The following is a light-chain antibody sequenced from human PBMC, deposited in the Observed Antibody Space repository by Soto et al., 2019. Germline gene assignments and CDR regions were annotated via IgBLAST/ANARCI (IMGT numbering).Light chain of an antibody. CDR1: SSDVGGYNY. CDR2: DVS. J-gene: IGLJ3*02. Sequence: QSALTQPRSVSGSPGQSVTISCTGTSSDVGGYNYVSWYQQHPGKAPKLMIYDVSKRPSGVPDRFSGSKSGNTASLTIPGLQAEDEADYYCCSCAGTYTSLFGGGTKLTVL. V-gene: IGLV2-11*01. CDR3: CSCAGTYTSL.